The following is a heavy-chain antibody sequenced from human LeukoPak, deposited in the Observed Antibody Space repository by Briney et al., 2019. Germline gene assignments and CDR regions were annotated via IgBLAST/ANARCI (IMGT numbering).Heavy chain of an antibody. CDR3: TREGVYAPDPSSYHRDAFDI. J-gene: IGHJ3*02. V-gene: IGHV1-18*01. CDR2: ISAYNGNT. Sequence: ASVKVSCKASGYTFTSYGISWARQAPGQGLEWMGWISAYNGNTNYAQKLQGRVTMTTDTSTSTAYMELSRLQSGDTAVYYCTREGVYAPDPSSYHRDAFDIWGQGTVVIVSS. CDR1: GYTFTSYG. D-gene: IGHD3-16*02.